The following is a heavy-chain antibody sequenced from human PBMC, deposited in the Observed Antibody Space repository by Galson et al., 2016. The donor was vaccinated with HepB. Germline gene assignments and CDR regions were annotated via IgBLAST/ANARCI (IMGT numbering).Heavy chain of an antibody. CDR3: ARTRDFWSGHYDAFDV. CDR2: ISCDGSNK. Sequence: SLRLSCAASGFTFTDYAIHWVRQAPGKGLEWVADISCDGSNKFYLNSAKGRFTISRDNSKNTVYLQMNSLTTEDTAIYYCARTRDFWSGHYDAFDVWGQGTMVGVSS. V-gene: IGHV3-30-3*01. CDR1: GFTFTDYA. J-gene: IGHJ3*01. D-gene: IGHD3-3*01.